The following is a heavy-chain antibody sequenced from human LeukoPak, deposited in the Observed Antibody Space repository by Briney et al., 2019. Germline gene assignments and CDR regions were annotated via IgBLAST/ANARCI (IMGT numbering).Heavy chain of an antibody. J-gene: IGHJ4*02. CDR1: GFTFSSYA. D-gene: IGHD3-22*01. CDR3: SKPWGIRVVITRFCY. V-gene: IGHV3-23*01. Sequence: GGSLRLSCAASGFTFSSYAMHWVRQAPGKGLEWVSAISGSGGSTYYADSVKGRFTISRDNSKNTLYLQMNSLRAEDTAVYYCSKPWGIRVVITRFCYLGQGTLVTVSS. CDR2: ISGSGGST.